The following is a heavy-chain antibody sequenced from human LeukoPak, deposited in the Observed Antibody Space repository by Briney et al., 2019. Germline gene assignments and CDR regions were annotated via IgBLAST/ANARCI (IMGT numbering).Heavy chain of an antibody. CDR1: GFTFSSYG. CDR3: ARESHSAPGGY. V-gene: IGHV3-33*01. CDR2: IWYDGSNK. J-gene: IGHJ4*02. Sequence: QPGGSLRLSCAASGFTFSSYGMHWVRQAPGKGLEWVAVIWYDGSNKYYADSVKGRFTISRDNSKNTLYLQMNSLRAEDTAVYYCARESHSAPGGYWGQGTLVTVSS. D-gene: IGHD4-23*01.